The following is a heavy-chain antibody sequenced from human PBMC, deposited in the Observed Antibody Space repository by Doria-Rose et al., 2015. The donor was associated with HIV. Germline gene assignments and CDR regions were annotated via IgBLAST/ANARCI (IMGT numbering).Heavy chain of an antibody. D-gene: IGHD3-10*01. CDR3: AREGWASDKGVWFDP. V-gene: IGHV4-31*03. J-gene: IGHJ5*02. CDR2: IYYSGST. Sequence: QVQLQESGPGLVKPSQTLSLTCTVSGGSISSGGFHSRGDRPHPGEGRGGGGDIYYSGSTYYSPSLKSRVTISVDTSKNQFSLKLSSVTAADTAVYYCAREGWASDKGVWFDPWGQGTLVTVSS. CDR1: GGSISSGGFH.